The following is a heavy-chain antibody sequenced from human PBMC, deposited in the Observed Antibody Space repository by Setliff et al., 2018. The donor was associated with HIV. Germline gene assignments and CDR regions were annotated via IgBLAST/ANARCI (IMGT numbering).Heavy chain of an antibody. V-gene: IGHV1-58*01. Sequence: GASVKVSCKASGFTFTSSAVQWVRQARGQRLEWIGWIVVGRGNTKYAHKFQERVTITRDMSTSTAYMELSSLRSEDTAVYYCAAPLRYDSSGYYEEAFDIWGQGTMVTVSS. CDR3: AAPLRYDSSGYYEEAFDI. CDR2: IVVGRGNT. D-gene: IGHD3-22*01. J-gene: IGHJ3*02. CDR1: GFTFTSSA.